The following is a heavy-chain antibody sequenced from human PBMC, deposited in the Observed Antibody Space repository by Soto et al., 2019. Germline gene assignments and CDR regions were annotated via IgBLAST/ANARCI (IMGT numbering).Heavy chain of an antibody. CDR2: VYDTGST. V-gene: IGHV4-59*01. CDR3: ARSIAVPSSHIDH. D-gene: IGHD6-6*01. Sequence: SETLSLTCSVSGCSISGYYWSWIRQAPGKGLEWIGYVYDTGSTSYNPSLQSRVTISVDTSKKQFSLSLRLVTAADTAVYFCARSIAVPSSHIDHWGQGTRVTVSS. J-gene: IGHJ4*02. CDR1: GCSISGYY.